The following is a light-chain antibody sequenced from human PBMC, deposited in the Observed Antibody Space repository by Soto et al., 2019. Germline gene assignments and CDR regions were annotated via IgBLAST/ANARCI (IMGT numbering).Light chain of an antibody. CDR3: QQYDNPALT. J-gene: IGKJ4*01. V-gene: IGKV1-33*01. CDR1: QSISSY. CDR2: DAS. Sequence: DIQMTQSPSSLSASVGDRVTITCRASQSISSYLNWYQQKPGKAPKLLIYDASNLETGVPSRFSGSGSGTDFTFTISSLQPEDIATYYCQQYDNPALTFGGGTKVDIK.